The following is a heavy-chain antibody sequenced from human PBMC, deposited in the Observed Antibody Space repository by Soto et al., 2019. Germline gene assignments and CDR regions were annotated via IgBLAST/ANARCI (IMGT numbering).Heavy chain of an antibody. V-gene: IGHV4-59*02. CDR1: GASVTGFY. Sequence: SETMSLTCTVSGASVTGFYWSWIRQPPGKGLEWIGYVFHSGSSNYNPSLKSRVTISVDTSKNQFSLKLNSVTAADTAVYYCARVQMATLYFDYWGQGTLVTVSS. CDR2: VFHSGSS. D-gene: IGHD5-12*01. J-gene: IGHJ4*02. CDR3: ARVQMATLYFDY.